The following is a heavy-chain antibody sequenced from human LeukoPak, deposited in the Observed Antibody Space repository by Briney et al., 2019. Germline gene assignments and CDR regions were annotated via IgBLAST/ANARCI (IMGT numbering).Heavy chain of an antibody. CDR2: INHSGST. J-gene: IGHJ6*02. CDR1: GGSFSGYY. V-gene: IGHV4-34*01. CDR3: ARGLVVAATPKLLYGMDV. Sequence: SETLSLTCAVYGGSFSGYYWSWIRQPPEKGLEWIGEINHSGSTNYNPSLKSRVTISVDTSKNQFSLKLSSVTAADTAVYYCARGLVVAATPKLLYGMDVWGQGTTVTVSS. D-gene: IGHD2-15*01.